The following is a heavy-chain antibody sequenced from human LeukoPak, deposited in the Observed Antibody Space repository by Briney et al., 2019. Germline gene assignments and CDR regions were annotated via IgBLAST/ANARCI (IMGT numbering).Heavy chain of an antibody. Sequence: GGSLRLSCVVSGFTVSGDYISWFRQAPGKGLEWVAVIWYDGSNKYYADSVKGRFTISRDNSKNTLYLQMNSLRAEDTAVYYCARGSYYDFWSGYRDYYYGMDVWGQGTTVTVPS. D-gene: IGHD3-3*01. J-gene: IGHJ6*02. CDR3: ARGSYYDFWSGYRDYYYGMDV. CDR1: GFTVSGDY. CDR2: IWYDGSNK. V-gene: IGHV3-33*08.